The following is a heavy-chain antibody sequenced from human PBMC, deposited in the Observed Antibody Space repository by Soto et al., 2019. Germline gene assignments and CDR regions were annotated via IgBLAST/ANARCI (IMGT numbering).Heavy chain of an antibody. V-gene: IGHV3-23*01. J-gene: IGHJ4*02. Sequence: EVQLLESGGGLVQPGGSLRLSCAASGFTFSSYAMSWVRQAPGKGLEWVSAISGSGGSTYYADSVKGRFTISRDNSKNTLYLQMNSLRAEDTAVYYCAKVPRLVYAMGLHYFGYWGQGTLVTVSS. D-gene: IGHD2-8*01. CDR2: ISGSGGST. CDR3: AKVPRLVYAMGLHYFGY. CDR1: GFTFSSYA.